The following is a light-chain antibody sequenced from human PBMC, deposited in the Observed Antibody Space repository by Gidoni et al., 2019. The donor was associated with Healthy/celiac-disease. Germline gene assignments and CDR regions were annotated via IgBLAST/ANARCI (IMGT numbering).Light chain of an antibody. CDR2: SNN. J-gene: IGLJ2*01. Sequence: QSVLTQPPSASGTPGQRVTSSCSGSSSNIGSNYVYWYKQLPGTAHKLLIYSNNQRPSGVPDRFSGSQSGTSASLAISGLRSEDEADYYCAAWDDSLSAYVVFGGGTKLTVL. CDR1: SSNIGSNY. CDR3: AAWDDSLSAYVV. V-gene: IGLV1-47*02.